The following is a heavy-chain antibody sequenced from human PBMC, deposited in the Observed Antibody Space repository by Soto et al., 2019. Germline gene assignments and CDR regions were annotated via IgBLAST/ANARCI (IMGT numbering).Heavy chain of an antibody. J-gene: IGHJ3*02. CDR2: IYYSGST. D-gene: IGHD3-10*01. CDR1: GGSISSGGYY. Sequence: NPSETLSLTCAVSGGSISSGGYYWSWIRQHPGKGLEWIGYIYYSGSTYYNPSLKSRVTISVDTSKNQFSLTLSSVTAADPAVYYCARRELWFGGFPLDDAFDIWGQGTMVTVS. V-gene: IGHV4-31*11. CDR3: ARRELWFGGFPLDDAFDI.